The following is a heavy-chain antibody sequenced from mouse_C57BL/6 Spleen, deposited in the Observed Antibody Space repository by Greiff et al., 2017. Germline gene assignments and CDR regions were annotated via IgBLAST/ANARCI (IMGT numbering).Heavy chain of an antibody. V-gene: IGHV1-53*01. CDR3: ARCGLRRGFDY. J-gene: IGHJ2*01. D-gene: IGHD2-4*01. CDR2: INPSNGGT. Sequence: QVQLQQPGTELVKPGASVKLSCKASGYTFTSYWMHWVKQRPGQGLEWIGNINPSNGGTNYNEKFKSKATLTVDKSSSPAYMQRSSLTSEDSAVYYCARCGLRRGFDYWGQGTTLTVSS. CDR1: GYTFTSYW.